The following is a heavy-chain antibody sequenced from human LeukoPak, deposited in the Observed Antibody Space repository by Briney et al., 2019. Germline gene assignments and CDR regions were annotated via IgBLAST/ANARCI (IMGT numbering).Heavy chain of an antibody. CDR1: GFTFSTFA. J-gene: IGHJ6*04. V-gene: IGHV4-59*01. D-gene: IGHD3-9*01. Sequence: GSLRLSCAASGFTFSTFAMSWIRQPPGKGLEWIGYIYDSGSTYYNPSLKSRVTISVDKSKNQFSLKLSSVTAADTAVYYCARVPYDILTGYMDVWGKGTTVTVSS. CDR2: IYDSGST. CDR3: ARVPYDILTGYMDV.